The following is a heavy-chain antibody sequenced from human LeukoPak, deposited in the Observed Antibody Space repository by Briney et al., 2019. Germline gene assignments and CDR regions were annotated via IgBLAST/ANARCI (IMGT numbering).Heavy chain of an antibody. Sequence: GSSVKVSCKASGGTFSSYAISWVRQAPGQGLEWVGWIAAYQGKIAYAQKFQGRVTMTTDTSTNTAYMELRSLRSDDTAVYYCARDRGDSGAFDIWGQGTMVTVSS. CDR3: ARDRGDSGAFDI. J-gene: IGHJ3*02. CDR2: IAAYQGKI. D-gene: IGHD2-21*01. V-gene: IGHV1-18*01. CDR1: GGTFSSYA.